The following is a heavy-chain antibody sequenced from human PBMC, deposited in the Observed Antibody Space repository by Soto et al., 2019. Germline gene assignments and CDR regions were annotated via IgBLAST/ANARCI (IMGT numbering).Heavy chain of an antibody. V-gene: IGHV4-34*01. CDR3: AREGTYDFWSGYRYYHYYYGMDV. D-gene: IGHD3-3*01. J-gene: IGHJ6*02. Sequence: SETLSLTCAVYGGSFSGYYWSWIRQPPGKGLEWIGEINQSGSTNYNPSLKSRVTISVDTSKNQFSLKLSSVTAADTAVYYCAREGTYDFWSGYRYYHYYYGMDVWGQGTTVTVSS. CDR2: INQSGST. CDR1: GGSFSGYY.